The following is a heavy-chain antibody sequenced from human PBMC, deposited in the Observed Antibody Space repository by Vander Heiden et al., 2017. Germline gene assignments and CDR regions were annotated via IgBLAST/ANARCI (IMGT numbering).Heavy chain of an antibody. CDR2: INHSGST. V-gene: IGHV4-34*01. CDR1: GGSFSGYY. Sequence: QVQLQQWGAGLLKPSETLSLTCAVYGGSFSGYYWSWIRQPPGKGVEWIGEINHSGSTNYNPSLKSRVTISVDTSKNQFSLKLSSVTAADTAVYYCARVVVVVAATGYYYGMDVWGQGTTVTVSS. J-gene: IGHJ6*02. D-gene: IGHD2-15*01. CDR3: ARVVVVVAATGYYYGMDV.